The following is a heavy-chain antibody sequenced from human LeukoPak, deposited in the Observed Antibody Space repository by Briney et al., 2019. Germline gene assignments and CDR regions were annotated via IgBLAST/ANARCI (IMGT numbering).Heavy chain of an antibody. J-gene: IGHJ3*02. CDR1: GGTFISYA. V-gene: IGHV1-69*06. CDR2: IIPIFGTA. CDR3: ARVKLSGNAFDI. Sequence: ASLKVSSKASGGTFISYAISWVRQAPGQGLEWMGGIIPIFGTANYAQKFQGRVTITADKSTSTAYMELSSLRSEDTAVYYCARVKLSGNAFDIWGQGTMVTVSS. D-gene: IGHD2-15*01.